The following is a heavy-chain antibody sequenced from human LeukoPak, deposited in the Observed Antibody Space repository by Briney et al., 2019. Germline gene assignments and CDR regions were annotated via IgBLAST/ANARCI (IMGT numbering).Heavy chain of an antibody. CDR3: ARSRYTGSHFDY. Sequence: GSLRLSCAASGFTFSSYWVQWVRQAPGKGLVWISRINSDGSSLSYADSVKGRFTISRDNAKNTVYLQMKSLRAEDTAVYYCARSRYTGSHFDYWGQGTLVTVSS. CDR2: INSDGSSL. CDR1: GFTFSSYW. V-gene: IGHV3-74*01. D-gene: IGHD1-26*01. J-gene: IGHJ4*02.